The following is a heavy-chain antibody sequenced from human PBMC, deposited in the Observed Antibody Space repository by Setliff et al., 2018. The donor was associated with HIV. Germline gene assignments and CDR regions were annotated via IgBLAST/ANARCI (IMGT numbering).Heavy chain of an antibody. CDR2: IYPGDSDT. V-gene: IGHV5-51*01. J-gene: IGHJ4*02. CDR1: GYSFTNYW. Sequence: GESLKISCKGSGYSFTNYWIGWVRQMPGKGLEWMGIIYPGDSDTRYSPSCQGQVTISADKSISTAYLQWGSLKASDTAMYYCARLSVVTATRIYYFDYWGQGTLVTVSS. CDR3: ARLSVVTATRIYYFDY. D-gene: IGHD2-21*02.